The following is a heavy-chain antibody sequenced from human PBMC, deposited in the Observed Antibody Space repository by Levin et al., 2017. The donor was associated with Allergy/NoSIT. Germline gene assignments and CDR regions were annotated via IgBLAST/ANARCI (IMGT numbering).Heavy chain of an antibody. CDR1: GGSTRLGGYY. D-gene: IGHD3-9*01. J-gene: IGHJ4*02. Sequence: MPSETLSLTCSVSGGSTRLGGYYWGWIRQHPVKGLEWLGYIYYSGETFYNPSVESRLVISHDTSENQFSLKLTSLTAADTAVYYCVRAQTGYVSPFDFWGPGTLVTVSS. V-gene: IGHV4-31*03. CDR3: VRAQTGYVSPFDF. CDR2: IYYSGET.